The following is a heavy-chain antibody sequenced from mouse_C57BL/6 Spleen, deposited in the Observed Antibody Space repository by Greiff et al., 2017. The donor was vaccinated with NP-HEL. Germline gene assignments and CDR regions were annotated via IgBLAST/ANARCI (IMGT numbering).Heavy chain of an antibody. J-gene: IGHJ3*01. Sequence: QVQLQQPGAELVMPGASVKLSCKASGYTFTSYWMHWVKQRPGQGLEWIGEIDPSDSYTNYNQKFKGKSTLTVDKSSSTAYMQLSSLTSEDSAVYYCARGAYDGYLSWFAYWGQGTLVTVSA. D-gene: IGHD2-3*01. CDR2: IDPSDSYT. CDR3: ARGAYDGYLSWFAY. CDR1: GYTFTSYW. V-gene: IGHV1-69*01.